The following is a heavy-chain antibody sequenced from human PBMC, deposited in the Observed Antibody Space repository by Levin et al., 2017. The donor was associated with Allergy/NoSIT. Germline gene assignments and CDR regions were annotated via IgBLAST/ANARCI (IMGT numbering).Heavy chain of an antibody. Sequence: GESLKISCAASGFTFSSYAMHWVRQAPGKGLEWVAVISYDGSNKYYADSVKGRFTISRDNSKNTLYLQMNSLRAEDTAVYYCAREWWLRNNDAFDIWGQGTMVTVSS. D-gene: IGHD5-12*01. J-gene: IGHJ3*02. CDR1: GFTFSSYA. V-gene: IGHV3-30-3*01. CDR3: AREWWLRNNDAFDI. CDR2: ISYDGSNK.